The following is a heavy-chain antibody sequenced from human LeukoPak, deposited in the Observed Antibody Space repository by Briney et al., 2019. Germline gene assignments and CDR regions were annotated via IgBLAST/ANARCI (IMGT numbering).Heavy chain of an antibody. CDR3: ARDQGLYYDILTGYDN. J-gene: IGHJ4*02. Sequence: GASVKVSCKTSGYTFTGYYVNWVRQAPGQGLEWMGWVNPDNGVTHFSQKFQGRVTMTRDTSISTAYMELSRLRSDDTAVYYCARDQGLYYDILTGYDNWGQGTLVTVSS. CDR2: VNPDNGVT. CDR1: GYTFTGYY. D-gene: IGHD3-9*01. V-gene: IGHV1-2*02.